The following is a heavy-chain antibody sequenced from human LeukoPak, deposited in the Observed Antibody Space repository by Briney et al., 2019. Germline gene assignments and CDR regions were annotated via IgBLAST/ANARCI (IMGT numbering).Heavy chain of an antibody. CDR1: GYTVISYD. D-gene: IGHD6-13*01. CDR2: MNPNSGNT. CDR3: ARVSAAAGDLDY. J-gene: IGHJ4*02. Sequence: ASVKVSCKASGYTVISYDINWVRQATGQGLEGMGWMNPNSGNTGYAQKFQGRVTITRNTSISTAYMELSSLRSEDTAVYCARVSAAAGDLDYWGQGTLVTVSS. V-gene: IGHV1-8*03.